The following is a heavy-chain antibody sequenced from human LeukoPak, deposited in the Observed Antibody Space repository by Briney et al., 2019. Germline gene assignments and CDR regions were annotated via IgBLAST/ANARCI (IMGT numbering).Heavy chain of an antibody. CDR2: IIPLFGTP. J-gene: IGHJ4*02. Sequence: SVKVSCKASGGTLSSYVINWVRQALGQGLEWMGGIIPLFGTPNYAQGFQGRLTITADESTNTVYMELSSLRFDDTAVYYCASLPETYSSGLYTVDYWGQGTLLTVSS. CDR3: ASLPETYSSGLYTVDY. D-gene: IGHD6-19*01. CDR1: GGTLSSYV. V-gene: IGHV1-69*13.